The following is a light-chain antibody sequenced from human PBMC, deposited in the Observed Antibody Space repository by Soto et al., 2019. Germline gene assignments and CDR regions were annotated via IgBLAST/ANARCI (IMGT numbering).Light chain of an antibody. CDR1: QGITNF. CDR2: AAS. CDR3: QKYSSAPFT. J-gene: IGKJ3*01. Sequence: DIQMTQSPSSLSASVGDRVTITCRASQGITNFLAWYQQKPGTVPKLLIYAASTLQSGVPSRFSGSGFGTDFTLNISSLQPEDVATYYCQKYSSAPFTFGTGTKVDTK. V-gene: IGKV1-27*01.